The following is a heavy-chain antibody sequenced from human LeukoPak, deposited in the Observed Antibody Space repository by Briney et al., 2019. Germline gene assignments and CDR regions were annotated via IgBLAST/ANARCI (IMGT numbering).Heavy chain of an antibody. CDR2: ITVNGRGT. Sequence: GGSLRLSCAPSTFTINIYAMTWVRQAPGKGLEWVSSITVNGRGTSYADSVKGRFTLSRDNSKNTLYLQMNSLRAEDTAIYYCAKDPNGDYVGAFDSWDQGTMVTVSS. D-gene: IGHD4-17*01. J-gene: IGHJ3*02. CDR1: TFTINIYA. V-gene: IGHV3-23*01. CDR3: AKDPNGDYVGAFDS.